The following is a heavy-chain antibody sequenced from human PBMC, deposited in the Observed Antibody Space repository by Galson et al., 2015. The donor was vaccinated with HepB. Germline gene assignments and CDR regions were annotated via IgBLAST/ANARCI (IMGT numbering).Heavy chain of an antibody. J-gene: IGHJ4*02. CDR3: ARNYDTWQGFDY. CDR2: IFSNDEK. V-gene: IGHV2-26*01. CDR1: GFSLSNARMG. D-gene: IGHD3-22*01. Sequence: PALVKPTQTLTLTCTVSGFSLSNARMGVSWIRQPPGKALEWLAHIFSNDEKSYSSSLKSRLTISEDTSKSQVVLTMTNMDPVDPATYYCARNYDTWQGFDYWGQGTLVTVSS.